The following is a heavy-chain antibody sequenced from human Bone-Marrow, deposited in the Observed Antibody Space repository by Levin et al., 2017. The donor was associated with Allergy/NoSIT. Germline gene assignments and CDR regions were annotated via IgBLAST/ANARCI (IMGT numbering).Heavy chain of an antibody. J-gene: IGHJ6*04. CDR1: GGSISSSSYY. CDR3: ARQGGGFGEADV. Sequence: ETLSLTCTVSGGSISSSSYYWGWIRQPPGKGLEWIGSIYYSGSTYYNPSLKSLVTISVDTSKNQFSLKLSSVTAADTAVYYCARQGGGFGEADVWGKGTTVTVSS. V-gene: IGHV4-39*01. D-gene: IGHD3-10*01. CDR2: IYYSGST.